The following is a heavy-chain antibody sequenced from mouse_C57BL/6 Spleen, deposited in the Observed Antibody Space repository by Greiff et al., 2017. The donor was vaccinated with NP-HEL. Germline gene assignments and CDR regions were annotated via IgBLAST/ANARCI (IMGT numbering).Heavy chain of an antibody. Sequence: VQLQQSGPELVKPGASVKISCKASGYTFTDYYMNWVKQSHGKSLEWIGDINPNNGGTSYNQKFKGKATLTVDKSSSTAYMELRSLTSEDSAVYYCARFGIYDGYWYFDVWGTGTTVTVSS. D-gene: IGHD2-3*01. CDR3: ARFGIYDGYWYFDV. CDR1: GYTFTDYY. V-gene: IGHV1-26*01. CDR2: INPNNGGT. J-gene: IGHJ1*03.